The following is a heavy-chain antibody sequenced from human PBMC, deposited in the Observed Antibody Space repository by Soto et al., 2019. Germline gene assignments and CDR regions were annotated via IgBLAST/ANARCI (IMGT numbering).Heavy chain of an antibody. V-gene: IGHV3-66*01. CDR1: GFTVSSNY. Sequence: EVQLVESGGGLVQPGGSLRLSCAASGFTVSSNYMSWVRQAPGKGLEWVSVIYSGGSTYYADSVKGRFTIFRDNSTNPLYLQMNSLRAEDTAVYYCARDRIPTGMDVWGQGTTVNVSS. J-gene: IGHJ6*02. CDR3: ARDRIPTGMDV. CDR2: IYSGGST.